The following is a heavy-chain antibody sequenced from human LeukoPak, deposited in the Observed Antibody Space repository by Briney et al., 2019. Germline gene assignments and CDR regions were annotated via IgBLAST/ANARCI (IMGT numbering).Heavy chain of an antibody. V-gene: IGHV3-7*01. CDR2: IKQDGSEK. J-gene: IGHJ3*02. CDR1: GFTFSSYW. CDR3: ARGGTMIAFDI. Sequence: PGGSLRLSCAASGFTFSSYWMSWVRQAPGKGLEWVANIKQDGSEKYYVDSVKGRFTISRDNAKNSLYLQMNSLRAEDTAVYYGARGGTMIAFDIWGQGTMVTVSS. D-gene: IGHD3-22*01.